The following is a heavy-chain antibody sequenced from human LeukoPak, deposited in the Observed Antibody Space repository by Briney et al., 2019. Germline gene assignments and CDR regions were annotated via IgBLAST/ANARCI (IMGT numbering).Heavy chain of an antibody. V-gene: IGHV3-23*01. D-gene: IGHD3-10*01. Sequence: GGSLRLSCAASGFTFSSYAMSWVRQAPGKGLEGVSDLSGSGGSTYYADPAKGRFTIYRDNSKNTLYLQMNSLRPEDTAVYYGAKHLYYYGSRSFDYWGQGTLVTVSS. CDR2: LSGSGGST. J-gene: IGHJ4*02. CDR3: AKHLYYYGSRSFDY. CDR1: GFTFSSYA.